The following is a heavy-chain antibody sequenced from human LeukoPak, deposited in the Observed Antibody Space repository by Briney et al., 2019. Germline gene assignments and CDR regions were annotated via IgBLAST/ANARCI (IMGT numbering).Heavy chain of an antibody. CDR2: IKQDGGEK. Sequence: PGGSLRLSCAASGFTFSSYWMSWVRQAPGKGLEWVANIKQDGGEKYYVDSVKGRFTISRDNAKNSLYLQMNSLRAEDTAVYYCARDWYQLLGYNWFDPWGQGTLVTVSS. V-gene: IGHV3-7*01. CDR3: ARDWYQLLGYNWFDP. D-gene: IGHD2-2*01. CDR1: GFTFSSYW. J-gene: IGHJ5*02.